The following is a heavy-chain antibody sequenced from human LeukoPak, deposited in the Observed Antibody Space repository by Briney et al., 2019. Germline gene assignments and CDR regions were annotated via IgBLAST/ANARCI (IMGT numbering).Heavy chain of an antibody. Sequence: DSVKGRFTVSRDNAKNSLYLQMNSLRVDDTAVYYCARESRAAIDYWGQGTLVTVSS. V-gene: IGHV3-7*01. J-gene: IGHJ4*02. D-gene: IGHD2-15*01. CDR3: ARESRAAIDY.